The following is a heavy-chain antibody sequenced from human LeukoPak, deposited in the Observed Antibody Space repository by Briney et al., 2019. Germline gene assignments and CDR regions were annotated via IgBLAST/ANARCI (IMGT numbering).Heavy chain of an antibody. CDR2: ISYDGSNK. D-gene: IGHD3-22*01. CDR3: ARDSSGYYEYFQH. CDR1: GFTFSSYA. V-gene: IGHV3-30*04. J-gene: IGHJ1*01. Sequence: PGRSLRLSCAASGFTFSSYAMHWVRQAPGKGLEWVAVISYDGSNKYYADSVKGRFTISRDNSKNTLYLQMNSLRAEDTAVYYCARDSSGYYEYFQHWGQGTLVTVSS.